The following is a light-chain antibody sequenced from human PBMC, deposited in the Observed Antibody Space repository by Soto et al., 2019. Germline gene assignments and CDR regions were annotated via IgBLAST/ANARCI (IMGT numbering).Light chain of an antibody. J-gene: IGLJ1*01. V-gene: IGLV2-11*01. CDR1: SSDVGGYNY. CDR3: CSYAGIYTLYV. CDR2: AVS. Sequence: QSALTQPRSVSGSPGQSVTISCTGTSSDVGGYNYVSWYQQHPGKAPKLMIYAVSKRPSGVPDRFSGSKSGNTASLTISGLQAEDEADYYCCSYAGIYTLYVFGTGTKLTVL.